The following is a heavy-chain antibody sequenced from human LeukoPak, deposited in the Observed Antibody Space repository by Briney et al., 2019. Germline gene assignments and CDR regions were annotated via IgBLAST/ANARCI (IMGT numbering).Heavy chain of an antibody. J-gene: IGHJ4*02. CDR3: AKGTSHLGVSDYFDY. V-gene: IGHV3-9*01. Sequence: GGSLRLSCAASGFTFDDYAMHWVRQAPGKGLEWVSGISWDSATIGYADSVKGRFTISRDNANNSLYLQMNSLRAEDTALYYCAKGTSHLGVSDYFDYWGQGTLVTVSS. CDR1: GFTFDDYA. D-gene: IGHD1-14*01. CDR2: ISWDSATI.